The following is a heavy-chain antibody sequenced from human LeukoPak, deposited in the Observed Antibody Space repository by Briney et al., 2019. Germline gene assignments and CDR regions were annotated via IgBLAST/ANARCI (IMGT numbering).Heavy chain of an antibody. J-gene: IGHJ4*02. V-gene: IGHV3-21*01. CDR3: ARLTYDSSGYYYDY. Sequence: GGSLRLSCAASGFTFSAYSMNWVRQAPGKGLEWVSSITTSSSYIYYADSVKGRFTISRDNAKNSLYLQMDSLRAEDTAVYYCARLTYDSSGYYYDYWGQGTLVTVSS. CDR1: GFTFSAYS. CDR2: ITTSSSYI. D-gene: IGHD3-22*01.